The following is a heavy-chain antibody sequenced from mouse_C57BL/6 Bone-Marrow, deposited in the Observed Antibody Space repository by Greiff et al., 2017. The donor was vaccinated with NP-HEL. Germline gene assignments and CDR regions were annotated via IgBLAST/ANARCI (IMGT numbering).Heavy chain of an antibody. D-gene: IGHD1-1*01. CDR1: GFTFTTYA. V-gene: IGHV10-3*01. Sequence: EVKLMESGGGLVQPKGSLKLSCAASGFTFTTYAMHWVRQAPGKGLEWVARIRSNSSNYATYYAVSVKDRFTISRAASPTILHLHMNNLNTEDTAMYYCVGALRSSYWFAYWGQGTLVTVSA. CDR2: IRSNSSNYAT. CDR3: VGALRSSYWFAY. J-gene: IGHJ3*01.